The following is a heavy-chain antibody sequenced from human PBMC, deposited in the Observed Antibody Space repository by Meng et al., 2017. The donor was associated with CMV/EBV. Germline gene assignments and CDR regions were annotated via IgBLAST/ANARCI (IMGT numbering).Heavy chain of an antibody. J-gene: IGHJ4*02. CDR1: GYTVTDYY. D-gene: IGHD6-19*01. Sequence: VQLVQSGAEVKKPGASVKVSCKASGYTVTDYYIHWVRQAPGQWLEWMGWINPNDGTNYAQNFQGRVTMTRDMSINTVYMELSRLTSDDTAVYYCARSSGWSRFDYWGLGTLVTVFS. CDR2: INPNDGT. CDR3: ARSSGWSRFDY. V-gene: IGHV1-2*02.